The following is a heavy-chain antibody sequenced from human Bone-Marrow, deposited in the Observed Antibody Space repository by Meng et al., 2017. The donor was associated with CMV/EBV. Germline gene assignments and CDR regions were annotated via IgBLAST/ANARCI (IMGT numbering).Heavy chain of an antibody. D-gene: IGHD4-17*01. J-gene: IGHJ6*02. V-gene: IGHV3-11*01. Sequence: GGSLRLSCAASGFTFSDYYMSWIRQAPGKGLEWVSYISSSGSTIYYADSVKGRFTISRDNAKNSLYLQMNSLRAEDTAVYYLARDLSRADYGDEYYYYYGMDVWGQGTTVTVSS. CDR2: ISSSGSTI. CDR3: ARDLSRADYGDEYYYYYGMDV. CDR1: GFTFSDYY.